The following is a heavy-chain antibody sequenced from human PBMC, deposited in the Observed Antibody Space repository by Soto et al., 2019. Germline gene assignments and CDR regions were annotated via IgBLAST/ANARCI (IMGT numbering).Heavy chain of an antibody. Sequence: VQLVESGGGVVQPGRSLRLSCAASGFTFSSYGMHWVRQAPGKGLEWVAVIWYDGSNKYYADSVKGRFTISRDNSKNTLYLQMNSLRAEDTAVYYCARAPGAAAGNYFDYWGQGTLVTVSS. CDR1: GFTFSSYG. D-gene: IGHD6-13*01. CDR2: IWYDGSNK. J-gene: IGHJ4*02. CDR3: ARAPGAAAGNYFDY. V-gene: IGHV3-33*01.